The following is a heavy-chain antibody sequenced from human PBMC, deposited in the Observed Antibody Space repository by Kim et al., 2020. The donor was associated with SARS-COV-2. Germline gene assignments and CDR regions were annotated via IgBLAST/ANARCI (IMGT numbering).Heavy chain of an antibody. Sequence: SETLSLTCTVSVYSIRVGYYWGWIRQPPGKGLEWIGSIHYSGSTYYNPSLKGRVTISIDASDKQFSLQLTSVTAADTAIYFCARDSGDRKPFDYWGQGSL. CDR1: VYSIRVGYY. D-gene: IGHD5-18*01. CDR2: IHYSGST. CDR3: ARDSGDRKPFDY. V-gene: IGHV4-38-2*02. J-gene: IGHJ4*02.